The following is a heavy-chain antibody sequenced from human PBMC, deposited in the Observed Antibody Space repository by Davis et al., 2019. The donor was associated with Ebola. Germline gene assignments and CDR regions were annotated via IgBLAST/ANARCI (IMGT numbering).Heavy chain of an antibody. CDR1: GFTFSSYS. V-gene: IGHV3-21*04. CDR3: AKEGDYSGSYYYFDY. CDR2: ISSSSSYI. J-gene: IGHJ4*02. D-gene: IGHD1-26*01. Sequence: GESLKISCAASGFTFSSYSMNWVRQAPGKGLEWVSSISSSSSYIYYADSVKGRFTISRDNAKNSLYLQMNSLRAEDTAVYYCAKEGDYSGSYYYFDYWGQGTLVTVSS.